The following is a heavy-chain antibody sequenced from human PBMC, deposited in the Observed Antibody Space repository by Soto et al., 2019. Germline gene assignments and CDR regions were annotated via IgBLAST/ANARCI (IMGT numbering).Heavy chain of an antibody. CDR1: GFTFSNYT. V-gene: IGHV3-21*01. CDR2: ISSSSIYI. Sequence: EVQLVESGGGLAKPGGSLRVSCAVSGFTFSNYTMNWVRQAPGKGLEWVSGISSSSIYIYYADSVKGRFTISRDNAKNSLYLQKNSLGAEDTAVYYCARADYDFWSGDSNYYGMDVWGQGTTVTVSS. J-gene: IGHJ6*02. D-gene: IGHD3-3*01. CDR3: ARADYDFWSGDSNYYGMDV.